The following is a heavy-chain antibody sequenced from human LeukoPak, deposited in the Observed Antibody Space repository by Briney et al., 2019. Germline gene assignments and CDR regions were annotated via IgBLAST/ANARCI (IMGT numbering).Heavy chain of an antibody. CDR1: GFTFSSYA. Sequence: GGSLRLSCAASGFTFSSYAMSWVRQAPGKGLEWVSVIYSGGSTYYADSVKGRFTISRDNSKNTLYLQMNSLRAEDTAVYYCAREVTEAAAPNNWFDPWGQGTLVTVSS. CDR3: AREVTEAAAPNNWFDP. CDR2: IYSGGST. V-gene: IGHV3-66*01. D-gene: IGHD6-13*01. J-gene: IGHJ5*02.